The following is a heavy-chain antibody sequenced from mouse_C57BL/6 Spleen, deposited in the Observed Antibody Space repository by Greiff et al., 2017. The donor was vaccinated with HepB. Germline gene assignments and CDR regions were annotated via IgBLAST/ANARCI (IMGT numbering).Heavy chain of an antibody. CDR2: IYPRSGNT. CDR3: ASGYYDSSSWYFDV. J-gene: IGHJ1*03. CDR1: GYTFTSYG. Sequence: QVQLKQSGAELARPGASVKLSCKASGYTFTSYGISWVKQRTGQGLEWIGEIYPRSGNTYYNEKFKGKATLTADKSSSTAYMELRSLTSEDSAVYFCASGYYDSSSWYFDVWGTGTTVTVSS. V-gene: IGHV1-81*01. D-gene: IGHD1-1*01.